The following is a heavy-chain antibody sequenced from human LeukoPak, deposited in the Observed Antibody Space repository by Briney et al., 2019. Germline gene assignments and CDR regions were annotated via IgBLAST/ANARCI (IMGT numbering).Heavy chain of an antibody. D-gene: IGHD5-18*01. Sequence: GASVKVSCKASGYTFIAYYMHWVRQAPGQGLEWMGWINTNTGNPTYAQGFTGRFVFSLDTSVSTAYLQISSLKAEDTAVYYCAKGVQLWSGTTESDYWGQGTLVTVSS. CDR2: INTNTGNP. CDR3: AKGVQLWSGTTESDY. V-gene: IGHV7-4-1*02. J-gene: IGHJ4*02. CDR1: GYTFIAYY.